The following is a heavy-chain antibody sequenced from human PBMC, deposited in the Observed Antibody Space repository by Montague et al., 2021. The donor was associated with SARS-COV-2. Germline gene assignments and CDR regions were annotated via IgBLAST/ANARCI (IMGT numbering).Heavy chain of an antibody. D-gene: IGHD2-21*02. Sequence: SETLSLTCSVSGDSIRSSGYYWGWIRQPPGKGLEWIGTVYYSGSTNYNPSLKSRVTMPVDTSKNQFSLELRSVTAADTAVYYCARAYCGGDCYFYWYFDLWGRGTLVTVSS. CDR2: VYYSGST. V-gene: IGHV4-39*01. J-gene: IGHJ2*01. CDR1: GDSIRSSGYY. CDR3: ARAYCGGDCYFYWYFDL.